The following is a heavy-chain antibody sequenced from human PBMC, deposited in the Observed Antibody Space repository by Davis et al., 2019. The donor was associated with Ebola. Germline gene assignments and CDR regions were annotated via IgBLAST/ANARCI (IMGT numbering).Heavy chain of an antibody. V-gene: IGHV1-18*01. J-gene: IGHJ4*02. CDR3: ARDQWGGSYFY. Sequence: ASVKVSCKASGYTFTSYGISWVRQAPGQGLEWMGWISGYNGNTNYAQKVQGRVTMTRDTSTSTAYMELRSLRSDDTAVYYCARDQWGGSYFYWGQGTLVTVSS. CDR2: ISGYNGNT. CDR1: GYTFTSYG. D-gene: IGHD1-26*01.